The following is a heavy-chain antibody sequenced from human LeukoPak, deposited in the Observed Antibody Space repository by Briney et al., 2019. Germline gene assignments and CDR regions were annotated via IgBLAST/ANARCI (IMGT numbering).Heavy chain of an antibody. Sequence: SETLSLTCTVSGGSISSGSYYWSWIRQPAGKGLEWIGRIYTSGSTNYNPSLKSRVTISVDTSRNQFSLKLSSVTAADTAVYYCARDSPNGIAAAGPYYYYGMDVWGQGTTVTVSS. CDR3: ARDSPNGIAAAGPYYYYGMDV. V-gene: IGHV4-61*02. J-gene: IGHJ6*02. D-gene: IGHD6-13*01. CDR1: GGSISSGSYY. CDR2: IYTSGST.